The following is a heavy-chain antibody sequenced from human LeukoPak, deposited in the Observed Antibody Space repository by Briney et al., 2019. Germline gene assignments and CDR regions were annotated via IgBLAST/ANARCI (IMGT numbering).Heavy chain of an antibody. CDR2: ISYDGSNK. Sequence: PGRSLRLSCAASGFTFSSYGMHWVRQAPGKGLEWVAVISYDGSNKYYADSVKGRFTISRDNSKNTLYLQMNSLRAEDTAVYYCARDLGSSSWVYWGQGTLVTVSS. V-gene: IGHV3-30*03. J-gene: IGHJ4*02. CDR3: ARDLGSSSWVY. CDR1: GFTFSSYG. D-gene: IGHD6-13*01.